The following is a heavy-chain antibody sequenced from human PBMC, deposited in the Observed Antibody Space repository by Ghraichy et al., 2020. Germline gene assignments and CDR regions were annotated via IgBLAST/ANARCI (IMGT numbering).Heavy chain of an antibody. CDR3: ARAATGTLYYYGMDV. V-gene: IGHV4-34*01. J-gene: IGHJ6*02. CDR2: INHSGST. Sequence: SETLSLTCAVYGGSFSGYYWSWIRQPPGKGLEWIGEINHSGSTNYNPSLKSRVTISVDTSKNQFSLKLSSVTAADTAGYYCARAATGTLYYYGMDVWGQGTTVTVSS. D-gene: IGHD1-1*01. CDR1: GGSFSGYY.